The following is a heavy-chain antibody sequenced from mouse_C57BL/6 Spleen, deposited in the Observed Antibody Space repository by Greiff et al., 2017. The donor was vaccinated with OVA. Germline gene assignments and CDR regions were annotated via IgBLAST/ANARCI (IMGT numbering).Heavy chain of an antibody. CDR3: ARYGYYDYDEAWFAY. Sequence: QVQLQQSGPELVKPGASVKISCKASGYSFTSYYIHWVKQRPGQGLEWIGWIYPGSGNTKYNEKFKGKATLTADTSSSTAYMQLSSLTSEDSAVYYCARYGYYDYDEAWFAYWGQGTLVTVSA. J-gene: IGHJ3*01. V-gene: IGHV1-66*01. CDR2: IYPGSGNT. CDR1: GYSFTSYY. D-gene: IGHD2-4*01.